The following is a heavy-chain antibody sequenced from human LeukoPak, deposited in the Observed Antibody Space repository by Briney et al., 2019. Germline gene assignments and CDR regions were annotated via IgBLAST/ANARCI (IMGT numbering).Heavy chain of an antibody. D-gene: IGHD6-6*01. Sequence: GASVKVSCKASGYSFTNYGISWVRQAPGQGLEWMGWISGYNGNTNYAKKFQGRVTMTTDTSTSTAHMELRSLRSDDTAVYYCATKEYSTSIGTFDIGGQGKMVTVSS. V-gene: IGHV1-18*01. CDR2: ISGYNGNT. CDR3: ATKEYSTSIGTFDI. CDR1: GYSFTNYG. J-gene: IGHJ3*02.